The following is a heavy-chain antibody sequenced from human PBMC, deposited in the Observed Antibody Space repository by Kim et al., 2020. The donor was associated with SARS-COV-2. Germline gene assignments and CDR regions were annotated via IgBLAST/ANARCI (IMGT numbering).Heavy chain of an antibody. V-gene: IGHV3-30*18. D-gene: IGHD3-22*01. J-gene: IGHJ3*02. CDR2: ISYDGSNK. CDR1: GFTFSSYG. Sequence: GGSLRLSCAASGFTFSSYGMHWVRQAPGKGLEWVAVISYDGSNKYYADSVKGRFTISRDNSKNTLYLQMNRLRAEDTAVYYCAKDGPYYYDSSEGRKNAFDIWGQGTMVTVSS. CDR3: AKDGPYYYDSSEGRKNAFDI.